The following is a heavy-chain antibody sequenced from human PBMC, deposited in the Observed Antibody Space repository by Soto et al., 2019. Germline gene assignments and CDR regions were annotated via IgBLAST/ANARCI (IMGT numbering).Heavy chain of an antibody. CDR3: ARLYPRSSGWYR. J-gene: IGHJ4*02. Sequence: SVKVSCKASGGTFSSYTISWVRQAPGQGLEWMGRIIPILGIANYAQKFQGRVTITADKSTSTAYMELSSPRSEDTAVYYCARLYPRSSGWYRWGQGTLVTVSS. CDR2: IIPILGIA. V-gene: IGHV1-69*02. CDR1: GGTFSSYT. D-gene: IGHD6-19*01.